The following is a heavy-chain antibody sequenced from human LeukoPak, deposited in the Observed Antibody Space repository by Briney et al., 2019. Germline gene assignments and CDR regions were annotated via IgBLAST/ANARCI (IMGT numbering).Heavy chain of an antibody. J-gene: IGHJ6*04. V-gene: IGHV3-11*04. CDR2: ISSSGSTI. CDR3: AELGITMIGGV. Sequence: GGSLRLSCAASGFTFSDYYMSWIRQAPGKGLVWVSYISSSGSTIYYEYSVKGRVTISRDNGKNYLYLQMNRLSCKDTAVYYCAELGITMIGGVWGKGTTVTISS. D-gene: IGHD3-10*02. CDR1: GFTFSDYY.